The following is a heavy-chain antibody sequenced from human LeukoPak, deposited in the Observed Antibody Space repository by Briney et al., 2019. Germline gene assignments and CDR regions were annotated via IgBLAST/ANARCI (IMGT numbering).Heavy chain of an antibody. CDR2: IKKDGSDK. Sequence: GGSLRLSCAASGFTFSSYWMTWVRQAPGKGLERVANIKKDGSDKYYVDSVKGRFTISRDNAENSLFLQMNSLRAEDTAVYYCARWGTSWSEFDYWGQGTLVTVSS. J-gene: IGHJ4*02. CDR1: GFTFSSYW. V-gene: IGHV3-7*01. D-gene: IGHD2-2*01. CDR3: ARWGTSWSEFDY.